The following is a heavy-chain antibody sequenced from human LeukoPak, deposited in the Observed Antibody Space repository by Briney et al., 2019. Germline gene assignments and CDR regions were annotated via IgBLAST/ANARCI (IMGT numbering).Heavy chain of an antibody. J-gene: IGHJ1*01. CDR3: ARRDQYSSGWYFLWEYFQH. V-gene: IGHV1-46*01. D-gene: IGHD6-19*01. CDR2: INPSGGST. Sequence: ASVKVSCKAPGYTFTSYYMHWVRQAPGQGLEWMGIINPSGGSTSYAQKFQGRVTMTRDTSTSTVYMELSSLRSEDTAVYYCARRDQYSSGWYFLWEYFQHWGQGTLVTVSS. CDR1: GYTFTSYY.